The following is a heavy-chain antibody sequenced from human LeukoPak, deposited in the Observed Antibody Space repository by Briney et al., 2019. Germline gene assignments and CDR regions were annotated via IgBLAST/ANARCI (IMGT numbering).Heavy chain of an antibody. V-gene: IGHV4-34*01. D-gene: IGHD1-7*01. CDR2: INDSGRT. Sequence: PSGTLSLTCAVYGGSFSNYYWSWIRQPPGKGLEWIGEINDSGRTNYNPSLMSRVTISVDKSKNQFSLMLNTVTATDTAVYYCARRWNYGRNYYIDVWGKGATVSVSS. CDR3: ARRWNYGRNYYIDV. CDR1: GGSFSNYY. J-gene: IGHJ6*03.